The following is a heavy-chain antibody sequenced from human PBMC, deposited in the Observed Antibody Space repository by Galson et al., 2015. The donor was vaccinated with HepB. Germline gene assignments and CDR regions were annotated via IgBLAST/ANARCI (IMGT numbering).Heavy chain of an antibody. Sequence: SVKVSCKASGYTFTKYAIHWVRQAPGQRLEWMGWINAGNGNTKYSQKFQGRVTITRDASAGTAPMDLRSLTSEDTAVYYCATTRDGLYSSAWLSVNYYYYYTMDVWGRGTTVTASS. CDR3: ATTRDGLYSSAWLSVNYYYYYTMDV. CDR1: GYTFTKYA. J-gene: IGHJ6*02. D-gene: IGHD6-19*01. V-gene: IGHV1-3*01. CDR2: INAGNGNT.